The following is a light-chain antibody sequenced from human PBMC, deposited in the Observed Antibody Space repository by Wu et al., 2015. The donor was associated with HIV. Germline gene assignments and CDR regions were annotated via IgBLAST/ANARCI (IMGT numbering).Light chain of an antibody. Sequence: DIQMTQSPSSLSASVGDRVTIICRTSQGISNSLAWYQQRPGKAPKLLLHAASRLESGVPSRFSGSGSGTDYTLTISSLQPEDVATYYCQKYNTAPWTFGQGTKVDMK. CDR2: AAS. V-gene: IGKV1-NL1*01. J-gene: IGKJ1*01. CDR1: QGISNS. CDR3: QKYNTAPWT.